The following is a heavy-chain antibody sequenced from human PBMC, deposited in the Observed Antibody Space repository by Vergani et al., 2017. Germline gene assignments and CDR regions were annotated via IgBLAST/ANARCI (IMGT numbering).Heavy chain of an antibody. D-gene: IGHD2-2*03. CDR3: SRDMGIVSDGWFDP. J-gene: IGHJ5*02. CDR1: GGSISSYY. Sequence: QVQLQESGPGLVKPSETLSLTCTVSGGSISSYYWSWIRQPAGKGLEWIGRNYTSGSTNYNPSLKSRVTMSVDTSKNQFSLKLSSVTAADTAVYYCSRDMGIVSDGWFDPWGQGTLVTVSS. V-gene: IGHV4-4*07. CDR2: NYTSGST.